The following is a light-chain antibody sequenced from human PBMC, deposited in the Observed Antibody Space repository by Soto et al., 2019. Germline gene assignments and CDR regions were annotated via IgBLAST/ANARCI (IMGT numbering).Light chain of an antibody. V-gene: IGKV1-12*01. CDR1: QGISSW. J-gene: IGKJ2*01. CDR2: AAS. CDR3: QQTNSFPHT. Sequence: DLQMPQSPSSVSASVGDRVTITCRASQGISSWLAWYQQKPGKAPKLLIYAASSLQSGVPSRFSSSGSWTHCTLTISSLQHEDFATNYCQQTNSFPHTFGQGTKLEIK.